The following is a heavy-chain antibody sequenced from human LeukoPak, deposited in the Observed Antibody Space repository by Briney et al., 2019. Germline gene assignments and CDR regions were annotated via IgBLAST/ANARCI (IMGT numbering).Heavy chain of an antibody. V-gene: IGHV4-59*01. CDR2: IYYSGST. CDR1: DGSISSYY. J-gene: IGHJ5*02. Sequence: SETLSLTCTVSDGSISSYYWSWIRQPPGQGLEWIGYIYYSGSTNYNPSLKSRVTTSVDTYKNQFSLKLNSVTAADTAVYYCAREAERYSWFDPWGQGTLVTVSS. D-gene: IGHD6-13*01. CDR3: AREAERYSWFDP.